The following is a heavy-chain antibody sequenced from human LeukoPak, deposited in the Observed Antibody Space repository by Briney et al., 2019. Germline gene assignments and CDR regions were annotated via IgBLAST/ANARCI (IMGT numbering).Heavy chain of an antibody. CDR2: ISYDGSNK. V-gene: IGHV3-30*03. CDR3: ARDRGADYYYYGVDV. J-gene: IGHJ6*02. CDR1: GFTFSSYG. D-gene: IGHD3-10*01. Sequence: GGSLRLSCAASGFTFSSYGMHWVRQAPGKGLEWMTVISYDGSNKYYSDSVKGRFTISRDNSKNTLYLQMNSLRAEDTAVYYCARDRGADYYYYGVDVWGQGTTVTVSS.